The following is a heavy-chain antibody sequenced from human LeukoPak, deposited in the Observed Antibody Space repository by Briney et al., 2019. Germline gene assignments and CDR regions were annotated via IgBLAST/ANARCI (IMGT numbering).Heavy chain of an antibody. Sequence: PSETLSLTCTVSGGSISSYYWSWLPQPPGKGLEWIGYIYYSGSTNYNPSLKSRVTISVYTSKNQFSLKLSSVTAADTAVYYCARDLGFYGDYYFDYWGQGTLVTVSS. D-gene: IGHD4-17*01. V-gene: IGHV4-59*01. CDR3: ARDLGFYGDYYFDY. CDR2: IYYSGST. J-gene: IGHJ4*02. CDR1: GGSISSYY.